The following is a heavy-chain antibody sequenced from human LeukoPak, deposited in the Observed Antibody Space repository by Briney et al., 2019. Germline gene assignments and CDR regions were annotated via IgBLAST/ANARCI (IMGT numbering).Heavy chain of an antibody. CDR1: GGSVRSGSYY. CDR3: ARGYYRSGSFFDY. D-gene: IGHD3-10*01. Sequence: SETLSLTCTVSGGSVRSGSYYWSWIRQPPGKGLEWIGYIYYSGSTNYNPSLRSRVTISVDTSKNQFSLKLSSVTAADTAVYYCARGYYRSGSFFDYWGQGTLVTVSS. V-gene: IGHV4-61*01. CDR2: IYYSGST. J-gene: IGHJ4*02.